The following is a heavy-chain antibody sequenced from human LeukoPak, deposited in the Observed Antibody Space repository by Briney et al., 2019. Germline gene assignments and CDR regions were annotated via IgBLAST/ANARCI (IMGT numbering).Heavy chain of an antibody. CDR1: GGTFSSYA. Sequence: ASVKVSCKASGGTFSSYAISWVRQAPGQGLEWMGGIIPIFGTANYAQKFQGRVTITADESTSTAYMELSSLRSEDTAVYYCARGGSIYYDSSGYFPMGYWGQGTLVTVSS. CDR3: ARGGSIYYDSSGYFPMGY. V-gene: IGHV1-69*13. D-gene: IGHD3-22*01. CDR2: IIPIFGTA. J-gene: IGHJ4*02.